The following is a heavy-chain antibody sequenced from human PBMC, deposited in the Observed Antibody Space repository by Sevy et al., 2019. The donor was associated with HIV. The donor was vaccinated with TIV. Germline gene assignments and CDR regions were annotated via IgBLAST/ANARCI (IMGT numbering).Heavy chain of an antibody. J-gene: IGHJ5*02. CDR1: GFTFSSYW. Sequence: GGSLRLSCAASGFTFSSYWMSWVRQAPGKGLEWVANIKQDGSEKYYVDSVKGRFTISRDNSKNTLYLQMNSLRAEDTAVYYCASFYSSSWGNWFDPWGQGTLVTVSS. V-gene: IGHV3-7*03. D-gene: IGHD6-13*01. CDR2: IKQDGSEK. CDR3: ASFYSSSWGNWFDP.